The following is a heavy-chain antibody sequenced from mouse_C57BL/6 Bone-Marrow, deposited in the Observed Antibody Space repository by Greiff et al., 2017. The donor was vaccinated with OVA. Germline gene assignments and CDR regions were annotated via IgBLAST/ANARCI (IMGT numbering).Heavy chain of an antibody. CDR1: GFTFSSYA. D-gene: IGHD1-1*01. CDR2: ISDGGSYT. Sequence: EVKLLESGGGLVKPGGSLKLSCAASGFTFSSYAMSWVRQTPEKRLEWVATISDGGSYTYYPDNVKGRFTISRDNAKNNLYLQMSHLKSEDTAMYYCAREDYGSSLYAMDYWGKGTSVTVAS. V-gene: IGHV5-4*01. CDR3: AREDYGSSLYAMDY. J-gene: IGHJ4*01.